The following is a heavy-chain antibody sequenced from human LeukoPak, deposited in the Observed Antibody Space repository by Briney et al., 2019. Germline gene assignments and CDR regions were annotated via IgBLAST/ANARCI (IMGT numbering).Heavy chain of an antibody. Sequence: PGGSLRLSCAASGFIFSTHAVSWVRQAPGKGLEWVSDISASGGSTYYADSVKGRFTVSRDNSKNTLYLQMSSLRVEDTAIYYCAKGPKSSSSWYFDLWGRGTLVTVSS. V-gene: IGHV3-23*01. CDR1: GFIFSTHA. CDR2: ISASGGST. D-gene: IGHD6-6*01. CDR3: AKGPKSSSSWYFDL. J-gene: IGHJ2*01.